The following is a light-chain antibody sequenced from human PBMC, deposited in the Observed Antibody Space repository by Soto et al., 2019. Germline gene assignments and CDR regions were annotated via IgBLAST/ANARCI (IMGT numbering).Light chain of an antibody. CDR1: QSVASRN. V-gene: IGKV3-20*01. Sequence: EIVLTQSPGTLSLSPGERATLSCRASQSVASRNLAWYQQKSGQAPRLLIYGASSRAIHTPDRFSGSGSGTDFTLTISGLEPEDFAVYYCQHFGNSLWTFGQGTMVDIK. CDR3: QHFGNSLWT. CDR2: GAS. J-gene: IGKJ1*01.